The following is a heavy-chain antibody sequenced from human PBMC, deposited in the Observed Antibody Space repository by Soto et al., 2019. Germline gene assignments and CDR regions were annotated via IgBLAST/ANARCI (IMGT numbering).Heavy chain of an antibody. CDR2: IYHSGST. Sequence: QVQLQESGPGLVKPSGTLSLTCAVSGGSISSSNWWSWVRQPPGKGLEWIGEIYHSGSTNYNPSLKSRVTISVDKSKNQFSLKLSSVTAADTAVYYCAFRRRGYSGYDHNDAFDIWGQGTMVTVSS. CDR3: AFRRRGYSGYDHNDAFDI. D-gene: IGHD5-12*01. CDR1: GGSISSSNW. J-gene: IGHJ3*02. V-gene: IGHV4-4*02.